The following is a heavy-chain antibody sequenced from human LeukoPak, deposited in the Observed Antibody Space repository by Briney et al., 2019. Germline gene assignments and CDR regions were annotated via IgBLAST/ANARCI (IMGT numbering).Heavy chain of an antibody. CDR2: IYYSGST. CDR3: ARGGYSWDWFDP. V-gene: IGHV4-59*01. CDR1: GGSISSYY. J-gene: IGHJ5*02. Sequence: SETLSLTCTVSGGSISSYYWSWIRQPPGKGLEWIGYIYYSGSTNYNPSLKSRVTISVDTSKNQFSLKLSSVTAADTAVYYCARGGYSWDWFDPWGQGTLVTVSS. D-gene: IGHD6-25*01.